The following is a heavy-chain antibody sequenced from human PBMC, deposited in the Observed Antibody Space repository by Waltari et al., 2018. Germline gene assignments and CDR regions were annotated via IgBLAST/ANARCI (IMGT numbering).Heavy chain of an antibody. CDR3: AAGQWFGEVGIPPLHY. Sequence: RESGPGLVRTSENLSLNCDVSDYSIINGYYWGWIRQPPGKGLEWIASINYSGNSYINPSFESRVTISVDTSKSQFSLRMTSVTTADTAVYFCAAGQWFGEVGIPPLHYWGPGTLVTVSS. CDR2: INYSGNS. V-gene: IGHV4-38-2*01. CDR1: DYSIINGYY. J-gene: IGHJ4*02. D-gene: IGHD3-10*01.